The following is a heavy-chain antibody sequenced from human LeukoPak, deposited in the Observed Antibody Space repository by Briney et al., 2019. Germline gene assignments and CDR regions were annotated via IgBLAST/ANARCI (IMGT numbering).Heavy chain of an antibody. CDR1: GFTFSSYA. CDR3: ARVFPTQYYYDSSGYLDY. Sequence: GGSLRLSCAASGFTFSSYAMSWLRQTPQKGLEWVSGISVTGDTTYYADSVKGRFTIARDNSRTTLYLQLNSLRADDTAVYYCARVFPTQYYYDSSGYLDYWGQGTLVTVSS. D-gene: IGHD3-22*01. CDR2: ISVTGDTT. J-gene: IGHJ4*02. V-gene: IGHV3-23*01.